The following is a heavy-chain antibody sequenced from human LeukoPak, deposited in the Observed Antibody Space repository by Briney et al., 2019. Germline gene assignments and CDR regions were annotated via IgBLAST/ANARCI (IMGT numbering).Heavy chain of an antibody. CDR3: ATESSGSGIYWAAFDI. D-gene: IGHD1-26*01. Sequence: GASVKVSCKVSGYTLTELSMHWVRQAPGKGLEWMGGFDPEDGETIYAQKFQGRVTMTEDTSTDTAYMELSSLRSEDTAVYYCATESSGSGIYWAAFDIWGQGTMVTVSS. J-gene: IGHJ3*02. CDR1: GYTLTELS. V-gene: IGHV1-24*01. CDR2: FDPEDGET.